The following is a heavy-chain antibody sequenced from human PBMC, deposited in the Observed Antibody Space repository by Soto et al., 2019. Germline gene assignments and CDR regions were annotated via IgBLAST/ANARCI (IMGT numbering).Heavy chain of an antibody. J-gene: IGHJ6*02. D-gene: IGHD2-15*01. CDR1: VFTFSSYG. V-gene: IGHV3-33*01. CDR3: ARDLGIVDYYYYGRDV. CDR2: VWYDGSNK. Sequence: QVQLVASGGGVVQPGRSLRLSCAASVFTFSSYGMHWARQAPGKGLAWVAVVWYDGSNKYYADSVKGRFTISRDNSKNTLYLQMNSLRAEDTAVYYCARDLGIVDYYYYGRDVWGQGTTVNVSS.